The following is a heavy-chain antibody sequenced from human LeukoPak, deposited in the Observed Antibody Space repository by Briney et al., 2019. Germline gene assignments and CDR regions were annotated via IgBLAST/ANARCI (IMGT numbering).Heavy chain of an antibody. D-gene: IGHD1-1*01. CDR3: ARDLVQSGYFDY. Sequence: SQTLSLTCAISGDSVSSNSVAWNWIRQSPSRGLEWLGRTYYRSKWYNDYAVSVKSRIIINPGTSKNQFSLQLNSVTPEDTAVYYCARDLVQSGYFDYWGQGTLVTVSS. V-gene: IGHV6-1*01. CDR1: GDSVSSNSVA. J-gene: IGHJ4*02. CDR2: TYYRSKWYN.